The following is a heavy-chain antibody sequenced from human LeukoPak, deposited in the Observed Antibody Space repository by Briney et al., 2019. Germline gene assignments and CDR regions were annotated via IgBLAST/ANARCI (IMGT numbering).Heavy chain of an antibody. V-gene: IGHV3-23*01. D-gene: IGHD2-15*01. CDR1: GFTFNNYG. Sequence: GGSLRLSCAASGFTFNNYGMAWVRQAPGKGLEWVSTIAVVGGNTHYADSVEGRFTISRQDSNNALHLQLNSLRAEDTAIYYCARDCCSGGGPLDIWGQGTLVTVSS. CDR3: ARDCCSGGGPLDI. CDR2: IAVVGGNT. J-gene: IGHJ4*02.